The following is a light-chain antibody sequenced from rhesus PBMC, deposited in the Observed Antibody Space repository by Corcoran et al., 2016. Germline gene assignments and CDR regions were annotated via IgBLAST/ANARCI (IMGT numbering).Light chain of an antibody. CDR3: QQSSTLWT. J-gene: IGKJ1*01. V-gene: IGKV3-24*04. CDR1: QRVGSY. Sequence: ETAVTQSPATLALSPGERATLFCRASQRVGSYLAWYQQKPGQAPRQRISGACSRATGIPARVRGRGSGTDFTLTTSSLGPEAVGVSYCQQSSTLWTFGQGAKVEIK. CDR2: GAC.